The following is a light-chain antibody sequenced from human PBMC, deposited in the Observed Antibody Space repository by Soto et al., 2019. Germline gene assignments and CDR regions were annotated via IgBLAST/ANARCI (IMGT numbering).Light chain of an antibody. J-gene: IGKJ4*01. CDR2: AAS. Sequence: DIQLTQSPSFLSASVGDSVTITCRASQGISSYLAWYQQKPGKAPKVLIYAASTLRSGVPSRFSGSGSGTDFTLTISSLQPEDCATYYCQQLHTYPLTFGGGTNVEIK. V-gene: IGKV1-9*01. CDR1: QGISSY. CDR3: QQLHTYPLT.